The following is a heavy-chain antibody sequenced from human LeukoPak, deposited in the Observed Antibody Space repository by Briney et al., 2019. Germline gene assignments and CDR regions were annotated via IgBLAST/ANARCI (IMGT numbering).Heavy chain of an antibody. D-gene: IGHD2-21*01. V-gene: IGHV1-2*02. J-gene: IGHJ4*02. CDR1: GYTFTDYY. CDR3: AVAPGDY. Sequence: ASVKVSCTASGYTFTDYYIHWVRQAPGQGLEWMGWINPNNDYTFYAQKFQGRVTLTRDTSISTVYMELTTLTSDDMALYYCAVAPGDYWGQGTLVSVSS. CDR2: INPNNDYT.